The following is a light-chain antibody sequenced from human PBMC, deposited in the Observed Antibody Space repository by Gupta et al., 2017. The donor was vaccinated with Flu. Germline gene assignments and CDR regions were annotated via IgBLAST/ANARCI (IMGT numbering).Light chain of an antibody. CDR2: DAS. CDR3: HQYVTAPLT. Sequence: EIVLTQSPGTLSLSPGERATLSCWASQIVGRNYLAWFQQKPGQAPRRLIYDASNRATGIPDRFSGSGSGTYFTLTISRLEPEGSAVYYCHQYVTAPLTFGGGTKVEIK. CDR1: QIVGRNY. J-gene: IGKJ4*01. V-gene: IGKV3-20*01.